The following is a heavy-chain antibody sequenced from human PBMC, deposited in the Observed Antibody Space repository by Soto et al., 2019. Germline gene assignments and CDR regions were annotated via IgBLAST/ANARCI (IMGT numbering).Heavy chain of an antibody. J-gene: IGHJ4*02. D-gene: IGHD3-10*01. Sequence: QLQLQESGSGLVKPSQTLSLTCAVSGGSISSGGYSWSWIRQPPGTGLEWIGYIYHSGSTYYNPSLKSRVTISVDRSKNQFSLKLSSVTAADTAVYYCARENNVLPGGYFVYWGQGTLVTVSS. V-gene: IGHV4-30-2*01. CDR3: ARENNVLPGGYFVY. CDR1: GGSISSGGYS. CDR2: IYHSGST.